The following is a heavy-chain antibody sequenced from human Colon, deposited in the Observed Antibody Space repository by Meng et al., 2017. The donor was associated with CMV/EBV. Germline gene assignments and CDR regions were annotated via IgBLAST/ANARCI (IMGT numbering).Heavy chain of an antibody. CDR3: ARDLAGGNPADF. J-gene: IGHJ4*02. V-gene: IGHV1-18*01. Sequence: CKPSGYSFTRYVVSWMRQAPGQGLEWMGWIGTYNGDTNYAQKLQGRLTMTTDTSTSTAYLELRSLTSDDTAVYYCARDLAGGNPADFWGQGTLVTVSS. D-gene: IGHD4-23*01. CDR1: GYSFTRYV. CDR2: IGTYNGDT.